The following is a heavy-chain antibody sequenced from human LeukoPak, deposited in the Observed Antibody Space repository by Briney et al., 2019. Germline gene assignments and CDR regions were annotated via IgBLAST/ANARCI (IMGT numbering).Heavy chain of an antibody. V-gene: IGHV1-46*01. J-gene: IGHJ4*02. Sequence: ASVKVSCKASGYTFTSYYMHWVRQAPGQGLEWMGIINPSGGSTSYAQKFQGRVTMTRDTSTSTVYMELSSLRSEDTAVYYCARGDCSSTSCYTGGLDYWGQGTLVTVSS. CDR2: INPSGGST. D-gene: IGHD2-2*02. CDR3: ARGDCSSTSCYTGGLDY. CDR1: GYTFTSYY.